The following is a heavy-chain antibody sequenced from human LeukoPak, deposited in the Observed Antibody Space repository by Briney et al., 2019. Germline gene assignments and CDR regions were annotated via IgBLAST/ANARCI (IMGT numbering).Heavy chain of an antibody. V-gene: IGHV3-15*01. J-gene: IGHJ4*02. D-gene: IGHD3-22*01. CDR3: TTRKYYESSGYDY. CDR1: GFTFSDAW. Sequence: GGSLRLSCVASGFTFSDAWMSWVRQAPGKGLEWVGCIKSKTDGGTIDYAAPVKGRFTISRDDSYSTLYLQMNSLKTDDTAVYYCTTRKYYESSGYDYWGQGTLVTVSS. CDR2: IKSKTDGGTI.